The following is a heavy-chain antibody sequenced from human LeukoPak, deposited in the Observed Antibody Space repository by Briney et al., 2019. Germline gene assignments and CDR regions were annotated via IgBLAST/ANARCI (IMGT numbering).Heavy chain of an antibody. CDR3: AKEIEIAAADPDAFDI. V-gene: IGHV3-9*01. CDR2: ISWNSGSI. J-gene: IGHJ3*02. D-gene: IGHD6-13*01. CDR1: GFTFDDYA. Sequence: GRSLRLSCAASGFTFDDYAMHWVRQAPGKGLEWVSGISWNSGSIGYADSVKGRFTISRDNAKNSLYLQMNSLRAEDTALYYCAKEIEIAAADPDAFDIWGQGTMVTVSS.